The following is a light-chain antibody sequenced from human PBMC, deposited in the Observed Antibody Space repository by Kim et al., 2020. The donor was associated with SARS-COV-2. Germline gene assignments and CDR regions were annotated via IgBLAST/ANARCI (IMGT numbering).Light chain of an antibody. J-gene: IGKJ5*01. CDR3: QQYGRSPTT. V-gene: IGKV3-20*01. CDR2: GAS. CDR1: QSVSSSY. Sequence: PGEGALLSCRASQSVSSSYLAWYQHKPGQSPRLLIHGASSRATGVPDRLRGGGSGTDFTLTITRLEPEDFAVYYCQQYGRSPTTFGQGTRLEIK.